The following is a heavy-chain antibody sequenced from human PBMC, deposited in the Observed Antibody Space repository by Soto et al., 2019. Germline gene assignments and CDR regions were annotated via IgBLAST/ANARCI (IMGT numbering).Heavy chain of an antibody. J-gene: IGHJ4*02. D-gene: IGHD3-16*01. V-gene: IGHV4-59*01. CDR2: MYYSGTT. CDR1: GASIKSYY. Sequence: QVQLQESGPGLVKPSETLSLTCTVSGASIKSYYWSWMRQFPGKGLEWIGHMYYSGTTNYNPSLQRRVILAVGTAKDQFSLILSSVTAAVSALYYCASAYDYWGQGTLVTDSS. CDR3: ASAYDY.